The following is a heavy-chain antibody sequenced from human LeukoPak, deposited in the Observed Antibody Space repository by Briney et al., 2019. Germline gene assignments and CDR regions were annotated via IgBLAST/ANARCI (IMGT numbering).Heavy chain of an antibody. CDR3: ARVGMQLWLRVNY. V-gene: IGHV1-3*01. J-gene: IGHJ4*02. CDR1: GYTFTSYA. CDR2: INAGNGNT. D-gene: IGHD5-18*01. Sequence: ASVKVSCKASGYTFTSYAMHWVRQAPGQRLEWMGWINAGNGNTKYSQKFQGRVTITRDTSASTAYMELSSLRSEDTAVYYCARVGMQLWLRVNYWGQGTLVSVSS.